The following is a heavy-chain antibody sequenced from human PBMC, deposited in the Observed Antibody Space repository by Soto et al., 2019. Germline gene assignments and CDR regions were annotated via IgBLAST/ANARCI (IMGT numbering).Heavy chain of an antibody. V-gene: IGHV1-18*01. CDR3: ARGRYGDY. Sequence: SGAEVKTPGASVKVSCKGSGYTFPSYGITWVRQAPGQGLEWMGWLSAHNGNTNYAQKLQGRVTVTRDTSTSTAYMELRSLRSDDTAVYYCARGRYGDYWGQGALVTVSS. J-gene: IGHJ4*02. CDR2: LSAHNGNT. D-gene: IGHD1-1*01. CDR1: GYTFPSYG.